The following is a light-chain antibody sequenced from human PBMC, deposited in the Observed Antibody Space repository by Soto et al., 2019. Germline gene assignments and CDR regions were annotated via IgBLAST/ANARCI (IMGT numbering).Light chain of an antibody. CDR1: QSVSSTY. J-gene: IGKJ2*01. CDR2: GAS. V-gene: IGKV3-20*01. Sequence: EIVLTQSPGTLSLSPGEGATLSCRASQSVSSTYLAWYQQKPGQAPRLLIYGASSRATGIPDRFSVSGSGTDFTLTISRLEPEDFAVYYCQRYYISPFPFGQGTKLEIK. CDR3: QRYYISPFP.